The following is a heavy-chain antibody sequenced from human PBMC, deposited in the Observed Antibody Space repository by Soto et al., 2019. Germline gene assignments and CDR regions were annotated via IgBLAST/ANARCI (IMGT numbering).Heavy chain of an antibody. J-gene: IGHJ4*02. CDR3: ARAAVAAGGPFDK. D-gene: IGHD2-15*01. Sequence: SKTLSLTCAVSGGSFSGFFWGWIRQPPGKGLEWMGEVNHGGSTNYNPSLKSRVTISSDTSKNHFSLTLRSVTAADTAVYYCARAAVAAGGPFDKWGQGALV. CDR1: GGSFSGFF. CDR2: VNHGGST. V-gene: IGHV4-34*01.